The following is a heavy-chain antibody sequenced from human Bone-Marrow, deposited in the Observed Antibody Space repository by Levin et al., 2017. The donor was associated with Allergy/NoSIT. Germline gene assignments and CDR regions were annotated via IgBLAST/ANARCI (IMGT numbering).Heavy chain of an antibody. D-gene: IGHD3-9*01. V-gene: IGHV4-61*02. Sequence: PSETLSLTCTVSGGSISSGSYYWSWIRQPAGKGLEWIGRIYTSGSTNYNPSLKSRVTISVDTSKNQFSLKLSSVTAADTAVYYCARDSNYDILTGYRNPYWYFDLWGRGTLVTVSS. CDR3: ARDSNYDILTGYRNPYWYFDL. J-gene: IGHJ2*01. CDR1: GGSISSGSYY. CDR2: IYTSGST.